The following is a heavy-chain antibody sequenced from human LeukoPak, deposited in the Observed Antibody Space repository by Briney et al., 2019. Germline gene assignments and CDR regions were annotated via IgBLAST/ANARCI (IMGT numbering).Heavy chain of an antibody. CDR3: ARVGEDIYYYYYMDV. J-gene: IGHJ6*03. CDR1: GYTFTGYY. Sequence: GASVKVSCKASGYTFTGYYMHWVRQAPGQGLEWMGWISAHNGNTNYAQKLQGRVTMTTDTSTSTAYMELRSLRSDDTAVYYCARVGEDIYYYYYMDVWGKGTTVTVSS. D-gene: IGHD2-15*01. CDR2: ISAHNGNT. V-gene: IGHV1-18*04.